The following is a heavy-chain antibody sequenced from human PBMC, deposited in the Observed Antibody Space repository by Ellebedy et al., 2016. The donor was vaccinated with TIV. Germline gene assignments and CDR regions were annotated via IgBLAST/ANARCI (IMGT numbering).Heavy chain of an antibody. V-gene: IGHV4-39*01. CDR3: ARHGGGYRYDYAMGV. Sequence: MPSETLSLTCTVSGGSISDTIYYWGWIRQPPGKGLEWIGSIYYSGSTYYNPSLKSRVTISVDTSKNHFSLRLSSVTAADTAVYFCARHGGGYRYDYAMGVWGQGTMVTVSS. CDR1: GGSISDTIYY. J-gene: IGHJ6*02. CDR2: IYYSGST. D-gene: IGHD5-12*01.